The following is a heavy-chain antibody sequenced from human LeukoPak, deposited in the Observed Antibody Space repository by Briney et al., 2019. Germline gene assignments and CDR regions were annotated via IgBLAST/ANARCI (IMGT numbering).Heavy chain of an antibody. CDR1: GYTFTGYY. CDR2: INPNSGGT. J-gene: IGHJ4*02. CDR3: ARVYGSGYYFDY. V-gene: IGHV1-2*02. D-gene: IGHD3-10*01. Sequence: ASVKVSCKASGYTFTGYYMHWVRQAPGQGLEWMGWINPNSGGTNYAQKFQGRVTMTRDTSISTAYMELSRLRSDDTAVYYCARVYGSGYYFDYLGPGNPGHRLL.